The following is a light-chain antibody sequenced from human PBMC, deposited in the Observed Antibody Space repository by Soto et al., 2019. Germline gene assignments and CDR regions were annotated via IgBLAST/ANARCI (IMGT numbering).Light chain of an antibody. Sequence: GVRVTITCRASESIVTWLAWYQQRPGKAPKLLIYDASTLQSGVPSRFSGSGSGTEFTLIISSLQPDDFATYYCQQSYSTLITFGQGTRLEIK. J-gene: IGKJ5*01. CDR1: ESIVTW. V-gene: IGKV1-5*01. CDR3: QQSYSTLIT. CDR2: DAS.